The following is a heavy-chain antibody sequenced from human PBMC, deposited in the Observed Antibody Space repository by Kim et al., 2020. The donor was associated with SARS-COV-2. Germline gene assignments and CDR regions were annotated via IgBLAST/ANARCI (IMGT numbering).Heavy chain of an antibody. D-gene: IGHD3-3*01. J-gene: IGHJ1*01. CDR3: ARGGVELRLHFQH. V-gene: IGHV3-21*01. CDR1: GFTFSSYS. CDR2: ISSSSSYI. Sequence: GGSLRLSCAASGFTFSSYSMNWVRQAPGKGLEWVSSISSSSSYIYYADSVKGRFTISRDNAKNSLYLQMNSLRAEDTAVYYCARGGVELRLHFQHWGQGTLVTVSS.